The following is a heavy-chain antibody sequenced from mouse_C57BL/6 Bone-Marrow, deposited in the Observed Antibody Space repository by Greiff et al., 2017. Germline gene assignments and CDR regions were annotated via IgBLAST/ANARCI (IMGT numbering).Heavy chain of an antibody. CDR2: IAPSDSAT. CDR3: ARGAMDY. CDR1: GYTFTSYW. V-gene: IGHV1-52*01. J-gene: IGHJ4*01. Sequence: QVQLQQSGAELVRPGSSVKLSCKASGYTFTSYWMHWVKQRPIQGLEWIGNIAPSDSATHSNHKFKDKATLTVDNTSSTAYMHLSSLTSEDSEVYYSARGAMDYWGQGTSVTVAS.